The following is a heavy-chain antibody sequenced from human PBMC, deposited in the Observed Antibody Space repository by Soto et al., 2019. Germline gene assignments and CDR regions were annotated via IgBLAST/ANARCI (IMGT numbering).Heavy chain of an antibody. CDR3: ARVYGSGSPSNWFDY. Sequence: SVKVSCKASGGTFSSYTISWVRQAPGQGLEWMGRIIPILGIANYAQKFQGRVTITADKSTSTAYMELSSLRSEDTAVYYCARVYGSGSPSNWFDYWGQGTLVTVSS. CDR2: IIPILGIA. CDR1: GGTFSSYT. D-gene: IGHD3-10*01. V-gene: IGHV1-69*02. J-gene: IGHJ5*01.